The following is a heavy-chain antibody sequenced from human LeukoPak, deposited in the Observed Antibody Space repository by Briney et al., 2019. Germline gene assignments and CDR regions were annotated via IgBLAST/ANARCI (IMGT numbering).Heavy chain of an antibody. CDR3: ARGRQDVTMIVVVMTAVSYYLDV. CDR1: GGSFSGYY. J-gene: IGHJ6*03. V-gene: IGHV4-34*01. Sequence: SETLSLTCAVYGGSFSGYYWTWIRQTPEKGLEWIGEMNPSGSINYNPSLKSRVTISVDTSKNQFSLELSSVTAADTAVYYCARGRQDVTMIVVVMTAVSYYLDVWGKGTTVTVS. CDR2: MNPSGSI. D-gene: IGHD3-22*01.